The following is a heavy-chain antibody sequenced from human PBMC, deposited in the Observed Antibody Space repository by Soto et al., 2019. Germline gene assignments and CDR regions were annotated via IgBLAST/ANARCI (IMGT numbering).Heavy chain of an antibody. CDR1: GGSISSSIW. J-gene: IGHJ3*02. CDR3: ASPQRGNGFDI. CDR2: IYHSGST. D-gene: IGHD6-13*01. Sequence: QVQLQESGPGLVKPSGTLSLTCAVSGGSISSSIWWSWVRQPPGKGLEWIGEIYHSGSTNYNPSLKIRVTISVDKSKNQFSLKLSSVTAADTAVYYCASPQRGNGFDIWGQGTMVTVSS. V-gene: IGHV4-4*02.